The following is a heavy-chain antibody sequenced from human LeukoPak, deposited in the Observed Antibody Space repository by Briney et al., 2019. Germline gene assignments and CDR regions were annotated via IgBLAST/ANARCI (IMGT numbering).Heavy chain of an antibody. J-gene: IGHJ4*02. V-gene: IGHV4-34*01. CDR3: ARVLTTGIAVAG. CDR1: GGSFSGYY. CDR2: INHSGST. D-gene: IGHD6-19*01. Sequence: PSETLSLTCAVYGGSFSGYYWSWIRQPPGKGLEWIGEINHSGSTNYNPSLKSRVTISVDTSKNQFSLKLSSVTAADTAVYYCARVLTTGIAVAGWGQGILVTVSS.